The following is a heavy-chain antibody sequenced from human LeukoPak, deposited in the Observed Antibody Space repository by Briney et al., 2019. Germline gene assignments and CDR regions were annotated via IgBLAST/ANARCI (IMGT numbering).Heavy chain of an antibody. CDR3: AKKTGDIVVVVAATLDY. CDR2: ISGSGGST. D-gene: IGHD2-15*01. Sequence: GGSLRLSCAASGFTFSSYAMSWVRQAPGKGLEWVSAISGSGGSTYYADSVKGRFTISRDNSKNTLYLQMNSLRAEDTAVYYCAKKTGDIVVVVAATLDYWGQGTLVTVSS. J-gene: IGHJ4*02. V-gene: IGHV3-23*01. CDR1: GFTFSSYA.